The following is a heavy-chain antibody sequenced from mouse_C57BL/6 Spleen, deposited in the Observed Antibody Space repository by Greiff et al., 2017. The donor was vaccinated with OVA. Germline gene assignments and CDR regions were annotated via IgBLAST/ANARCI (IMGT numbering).Heavy chain of an antibody. D-gene: IGHD2-4*01. CDR1: GYTFTSYG. J-gene: IGHJ3*01. CDR3: ARNYDYPAY. V-gene: IGHV1-81*01. Sequence: QVQLQQSGAELARPGASVKLSCKASGYTFTSYGISWVKQRPGQGLEWIGEIYPRSGNTYYNEKFKGKATLTADKSSSTAYMELRSLTSEDSAVYFCARNYDYPAYWGQGTLVTVSA. CDR2: IYPRSGNT.